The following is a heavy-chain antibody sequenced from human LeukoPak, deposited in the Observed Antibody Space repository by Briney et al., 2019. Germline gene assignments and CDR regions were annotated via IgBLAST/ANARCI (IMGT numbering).Heavy chain of an antibody. CDR3: VREATGYSFADY. D-gene: IGHD1-26*01. J-gene: IGHJ4*02. CDR1: GFTFSNFA. Sequence: GGSLRLSCAASGFTFSNFAMSWIRQAPGKGLEWVSALNGDNTYYADSVKGRFTVSRDNSNNTLYLQMDSLTAEDTAVYYCVREATGYSFADYWGQGTLASVSS. CDR2: LNGDNT. V-gene: IGHV3-23*01.